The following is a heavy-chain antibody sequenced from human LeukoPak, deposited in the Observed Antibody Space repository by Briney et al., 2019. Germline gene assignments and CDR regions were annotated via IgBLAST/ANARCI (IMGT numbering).Heavy chain of an antibody. CDR1: GGSISSAGYS. Sequence: SQTLSLTCAVPGGSISSAGYSWSWIRHPPGKGLEWLGYIYHSGSTYYNPSLKSRVTISVDRSKNQFSLKLSSVTAADTAVYYGARVVVVPAATREDAFDIWGQGTMVTVSS. D-gene: IGHD2-2*01. J-gene: IGHJ3*02. CDR2: IYHSGST. V-gene: IGHV4-30-2*01. CDR3: ARVVVVPAATREDAFDI.